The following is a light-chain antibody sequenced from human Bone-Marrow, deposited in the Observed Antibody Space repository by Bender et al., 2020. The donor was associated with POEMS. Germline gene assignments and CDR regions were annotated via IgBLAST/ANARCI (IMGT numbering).Light chain of an antibody. V-gene: IGLV1-44*01. CDR2: ADD. Sequence: QSMLTQPPPASGTPGQRVTIPSSGGSIGRNPINWHRQLPATAPRLVIYADDRPTSGVPNRFSASKSGSSASLTISGLQSEDAADYYCATCDDRLNAWLFGGGTKLTVL. CDR3: ATCDDRLNAWL. CDR1: SIGRNP. J-gene: IGLJ3*02.